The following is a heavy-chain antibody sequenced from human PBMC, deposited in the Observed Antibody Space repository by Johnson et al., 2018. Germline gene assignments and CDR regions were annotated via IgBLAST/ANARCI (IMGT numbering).Heavy chain of an antibody. CDR3: AKYEDGMVV. V-gene: IGHV3-30*18. Sequence: QVQLVQSGGGVVQPGRSLRLSCAASVFTLSSYGMHWVRQAPGKGLDWAAVISYAGSNKYYADAVKGRFTIPRDNSKNTLYLHKTSQIAEATAVYYCAKYEDGMVVWGQGTTVTVSS. CDR1: VFTLSSYG. D-gene: IGHD3-3*01. J-gene: IGHJ6*02. CDR2: ISYAGSNK.